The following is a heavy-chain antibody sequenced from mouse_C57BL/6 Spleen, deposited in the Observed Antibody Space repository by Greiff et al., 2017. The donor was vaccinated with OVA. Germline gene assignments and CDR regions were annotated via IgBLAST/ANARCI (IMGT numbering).Heavy chain of an antibody. CDR2: IRNKANGYTT. J-gene: IGHJ4*01. V-gene: IGHV7-3*01. Sequence: EVQVVESGGGLVQPGGSLSLSCAASGFTFTDYYMSWVRQPPGKALEWLGFIRNKANGYTTAYRATVKGRFTISRDNSQSIHELQMNALRAEDSANYCCARGRDGYPSNAMDDWGQGTSVTVSS. D-gene: IGHD2-3*01. CDR1: GFTFTDYY. CDR3: ARGRDGYPSNAMDD.